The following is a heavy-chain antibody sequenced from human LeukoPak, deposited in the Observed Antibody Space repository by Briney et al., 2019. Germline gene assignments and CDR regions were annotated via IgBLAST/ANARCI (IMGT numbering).Heavy chain of an antibody. CDR1: GFIFSSYD. V-gene: IGHV3-23*01. J-gene: IGHJ3*01. Sequence: TGGSLRLSCVGSGFIFSSYDMGWVRQAPGKGLEWVSSISRAGDRTYYEDSVKGRFTISRDNSRNTMYLQMGSLRAEDTAVYYCARGESFAFDVWGQGTMVTVSS. CDR2: ISRAGDRT. CDR3: ARGESFAFDV.